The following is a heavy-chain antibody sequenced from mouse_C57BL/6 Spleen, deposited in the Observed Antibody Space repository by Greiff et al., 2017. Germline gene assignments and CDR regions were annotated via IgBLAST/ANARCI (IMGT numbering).Heavy chain of an antibody. D-gene: IGHD1-1*01. CDR1: GFTFSDYG. Sequence: EVQRVESGGGLVKPGGSLKLSCAASGFTFSDYGMHWVRQAPEKGLEWVAYISSGSSNIYYADTVKGRITISRDNAKNTLFLQMTSLMSEDTAMYYCARRCSTTVVADYYAMDYCGQGTSVTVSS. CDR3: ARRCSTTVVADYYAMDY. J-gene: IGHJ4*01. CDR2: ISSGSSNI. V-gene: IGHV5-17*01.